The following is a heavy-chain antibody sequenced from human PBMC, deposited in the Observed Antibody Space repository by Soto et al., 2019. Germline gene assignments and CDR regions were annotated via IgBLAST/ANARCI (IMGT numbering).Heavy chain of an antibody. J-gene: IGHJ4*02. V-gene: IGHV3-23*01. CDR1: GFTFSSYA. Sequence: EVQLLESGGGLVQPGGSLRLSCAASGFTFSSYAMSWVRQAPGKGLEWVSAISGSGGSTYYADSVKGRFTIPRDNSKNTLYLQMNSLRAEDTAVYYCAKASRGSSGSDYWGRGTLVTVSS. CDR2: ISGSGGST. D-gene: IGHD6-19*01. CDR3: AKASRGSSGSDY.